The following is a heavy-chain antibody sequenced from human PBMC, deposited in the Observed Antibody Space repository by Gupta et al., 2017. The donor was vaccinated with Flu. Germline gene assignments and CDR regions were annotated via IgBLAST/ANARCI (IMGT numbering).Heavy chain of an antibody. CDR2: IKSKTDGGTT. V-gene: IGHV3-15*01. D-gene: IGHD3-10*01. CDR1: GFTFSNAW. CDR3: TTEFAEGYGIDV. Sequence: EGKQVESGGGVVKPGGSLRLPCAASGFTFSNAWMIWVRQAPGKGLEWVGRIKSKTDGGTTDYAAPVKGRFTISRDESKNTLYLQMNSLKTEDTAVYYCTTEFAEGYGIDVWGQGTTVTVSS. J-gene: IGHJ6*02.